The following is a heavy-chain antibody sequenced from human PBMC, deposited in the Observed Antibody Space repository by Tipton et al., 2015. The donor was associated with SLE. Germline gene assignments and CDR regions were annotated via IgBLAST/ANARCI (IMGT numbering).Heavy chain of an antibody. V-gene: IGHV4-38-2*01. CDR3: AGSVGIDAFDI. CDR2: IYHSGST. J-gene: IGHJ3*02. Sequence: TLSLTCAVSGYSISSGYYWGWVRQPPGKGLELIGSIYHSGSTHYNPSLKCRVTISVDTSKNQFSLKLSSVAAADTAVYYCAGSVGIDAFDIWGQETMVTVSS. D-gene: IGHD1-26*01. CDR1: GYSISSGYY.